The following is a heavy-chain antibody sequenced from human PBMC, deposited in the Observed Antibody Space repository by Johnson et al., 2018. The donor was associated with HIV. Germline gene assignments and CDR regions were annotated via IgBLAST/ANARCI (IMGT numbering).Heavy chain of an antibody. V-gene: IGHV3-15*01. Sequence: VQLVESGGGVVQPGGSLRLSCAASGFTFSSYGMHWVRQAPGKGLEWVGRIKSKTDGGTTDYAAPVKGRFTISRDDSKNTLYLQMNSLRAEDTAVYYCAKDPPNTGRYSSSYDAFDIWGQGTMVTVSS. CDR3: AKDPPNTGRYSSSYDAFDI. J-gene: IGHJ3*02. CDR2: IKSKTDGGTT. D-gene: IGHD6-13*01. CDR1: GFTFSSYG.